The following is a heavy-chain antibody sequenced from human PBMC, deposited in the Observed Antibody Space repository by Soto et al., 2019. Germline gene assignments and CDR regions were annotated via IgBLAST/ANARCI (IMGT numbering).Heavy chain of an antibody. CDR3: ATMGTPATGLYYFDN. D-gene: IGHD1-7*01. CDR1: GVSISSGSYY. Sequence: SETLSLTCTVSGVSISSGSYYWSWIRQPPGKGLEWIGFMSYSGITSYNASLKSRITMSVDTSKSQFSLSLSFVTAADTAVYYCATMGTPATGLYYFDNWGQGTLVTVSS. V-gene: IGHV4-30-4*01. J-gene: IGHJ4*02. CDR2: MSYSGIT.